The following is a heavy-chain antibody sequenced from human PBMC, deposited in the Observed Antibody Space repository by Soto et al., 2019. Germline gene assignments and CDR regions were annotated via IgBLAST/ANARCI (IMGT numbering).Heavy chain of an antibody. CDR1: GFSFTSYD. D-gene: IGHD2-2*01. CDR2: MNPNSGNT. J-gene: IGHJ6*03. Sequence: ASVKVSCKTSGFSFTSYDVTWVRQATGQGLEWMGWMNPNSGNTGYAQKFQGRVTMTTDTSTNTAYMELRSLRSDDTAVYYCARVPTSSAADYYYYYMDVWGKGTTVTVSS. V-gene: IGHV1-8*01. CDR3: ARVPTSSAADYYYYYMDV.